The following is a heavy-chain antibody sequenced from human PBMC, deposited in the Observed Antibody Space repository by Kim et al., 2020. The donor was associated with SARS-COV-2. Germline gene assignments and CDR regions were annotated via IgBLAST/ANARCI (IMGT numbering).Heavy chain of an antibody. CDR3: AREPGIAAAEDY. J-gene: IGHJ4*02. CDR2: IWYDGSNK. D-gene: IGHD6-13*01. Sequence: GGSLRLSCAASGFTFSSYGMHWVRQAPGKGLEWVAVIWYDGSNKYYADSVKGRFTISRDNSKNTLYLQMNSLRAEDTAVYYCAREPGIAAAEDYWGQGTLVTVSS. V-gene: IGHV3-33*01. CDR1: GFTFSSYG.